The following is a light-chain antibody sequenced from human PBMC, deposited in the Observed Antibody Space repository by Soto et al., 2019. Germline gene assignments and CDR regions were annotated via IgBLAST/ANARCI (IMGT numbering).Light chain of an antibody. CDR3: CSYADAIYL. V-gene: IGLV2-23*02. CDR1: SSDVGSYNL. Sequence: QSALTQPASVSGSPGQSITISCTGTSSDVGSYNLVSWYQQHPGKAPKLLIYEVNKRPSGVSNRFSGSKSGNTASLTISGLQDDDEADYYCCSYADAIYLFGTRTKVTVL. CDR2: EVN. J-gene: IGLJ1*01.